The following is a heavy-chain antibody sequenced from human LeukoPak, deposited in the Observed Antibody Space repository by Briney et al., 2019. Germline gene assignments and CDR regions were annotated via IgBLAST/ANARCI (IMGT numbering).Heavy chain of an antibody. CDR3: ARRSLIAAAGTIDY. D-gene: IGHD6-13*01. V-gene: IGHV4-34*01. CDR2: INHNGST. Sequence: SETLSLTCAVYGGSFSGYYWSWIRQPPGKGLEWIGEINHNGSTNYNPSLKSRVTISVDTSKNQFSLKLSSVTAADTAVYYCARRSLIAAAGTIDYWGQGTLVTVSS. J-gene: IGHJ4*02. CDR1: GGSFSGYY.